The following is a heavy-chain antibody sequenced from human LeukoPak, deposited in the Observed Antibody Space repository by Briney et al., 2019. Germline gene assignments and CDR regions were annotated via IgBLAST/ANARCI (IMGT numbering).Heavy chain of an antibody. J-gene: IGHJ3*02. CDR1: GGSISSDSYY. Sequence: SETLSLTCIASGGSISSDSYYWGWIRQPPGKGLEWIGSIYYGGSTFYNPSLRSRITISVDTSRNQFSLKLTSVTAADTAVYYCARLGVDYEAFNIWGQGQWSPSLQ. CDR3: ARLGVDYEAFNI. CDR2: IYYGGST. D-gene: IGHD3-16*01. V-gene: IGHV4-39*01.